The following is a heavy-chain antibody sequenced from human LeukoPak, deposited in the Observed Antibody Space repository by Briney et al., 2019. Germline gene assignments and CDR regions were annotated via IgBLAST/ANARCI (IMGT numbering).Heavy chain of an antibody. V-gene: IGHV4-59*01. CDR1: GDSISGYY. J-gene: IGHJ4*02. D-gene: IGHD3-22*01. CDR3: AREGYDSSGYYLDY. CDR2: IHHSGST. Sequence: SETLSLTCSVSGDSISGYYWSWIRQPPGKTLEWIAYIHHSGSTEHNPSLRSRVTMSVDTPKNQVSLKLSSVTAADTAMYYCAREGYDSSGYYLDYWGQGTLVTVSS.